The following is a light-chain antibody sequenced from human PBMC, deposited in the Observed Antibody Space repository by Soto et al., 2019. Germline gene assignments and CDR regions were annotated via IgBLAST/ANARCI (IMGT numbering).Light chain of an antibody. J-gene: IGLJ2*01. V-gene: IGLV2-14*03. CDR2: DVS. Sequence: QSALTQPASVSGSPGQSITISCTGTSSDVGGYNFVSWYQHHPGKAPKFLIYDVSNRPSGVSNRFSGSKSGNTASLTISGLQAEDEADYYCSSYTSSSNVVFGGGTKVTVL. CDR3: SSYTSSSNVV. CDR1: SSDVGGYNF.